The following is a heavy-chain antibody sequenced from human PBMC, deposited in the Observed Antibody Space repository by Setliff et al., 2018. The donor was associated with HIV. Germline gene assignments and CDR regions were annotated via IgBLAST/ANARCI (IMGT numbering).Heavy chain of an antibody. Sequence: GGSLRLSCAASGFSFGSFAMSWVRKAPGKGLEWVSAISTDGSRTLYADSVRGRFTISRDSFRNILSLQMNSLRDEDTAMYFCTSRTRTDPGRFDNWGQGTLVTVS. J-gene: IGHJ4*02. D-gene: IGHD4-17*01. CDR2: ISTDGSRT. V-gene: IGHV3-23*01. CDR3: TSRTRTDPGRFDN. CDR1: GFSFGSFA.